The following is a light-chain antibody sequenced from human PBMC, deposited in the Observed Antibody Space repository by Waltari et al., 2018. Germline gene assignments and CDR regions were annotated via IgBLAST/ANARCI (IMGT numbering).Light chain of an antibody. CDR2: ADN. V-gene: IGLV1-44*01. Sequence: QSVLTQAPSASGTPGQRVTISCSGSRSTIGSNTVNWSQQVPGTAPKLLIYADNQRPSGVPGRFSGSRSGTSASLAISGLQSEDEADYYCAAWDDSLEGPLFGGGTKLTVL. J-gene: IGLJ2*01. CDR1: RSTIGSNT. CDR3: AAWDDSLEGPL.